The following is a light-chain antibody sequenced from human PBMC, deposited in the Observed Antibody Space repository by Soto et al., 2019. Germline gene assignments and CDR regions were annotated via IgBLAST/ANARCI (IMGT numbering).Light chain of an antibody. CDR3: SSYTSSSTRV. J-gene: IGLJ2*01. CDR2: DVH. Sequence: QSALTQPASVSGSPGQSITLSCTGTSSDVGGYDYVSWYQQHPGKAPKLMIYDVHHRPSGVSNRFSGSKSGNTASLTISGLQAEDEADYYCSSYTSSSTRVFGGGTKLTVL. CDR1: SSDVGGYDY. V-gene: IGLV2-14*01.